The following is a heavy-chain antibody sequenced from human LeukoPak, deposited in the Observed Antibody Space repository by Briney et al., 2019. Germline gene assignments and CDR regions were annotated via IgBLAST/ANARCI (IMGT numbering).Heavy chain of an antibody. CDR3: ARGFGPSRPFDS. J-gene: IGHJ4*02. Sequence: GGSLRLSCAAYVFTFSSSWMSWVRQAPGKGLEWVANIKQDGSEKYYVDSVKGRFTISRDNAKNSLYLQMNSLRAEDTAVYYCARGFGPSRPFDSWGQGTLVTVSS. V-gene: IGHV3-7*01. D-gene: IGHD3-10*01. CDR1: VFTFSSSW. CDR2: IKQDGSEK.